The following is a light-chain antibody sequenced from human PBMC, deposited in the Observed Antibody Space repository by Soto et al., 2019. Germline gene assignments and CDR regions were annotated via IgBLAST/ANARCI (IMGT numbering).Light chain of an antibody. Sequence: EVVLTQSPATLSLSPGERATLSCGASQSIRTDLAWYQHKSGQGHRLLIYDASTRATGIPARFSGSGSGTQFTLTISSLQSEDFAVYYCQQYNNWLPAWTFGQGTKVDIK. CDR1: QSIRTD. CDR2: DAS. J-gene: IGKJ1*01. CDR3: QQYNNWLPAWT. V-gene: IGKV3D-15*01.